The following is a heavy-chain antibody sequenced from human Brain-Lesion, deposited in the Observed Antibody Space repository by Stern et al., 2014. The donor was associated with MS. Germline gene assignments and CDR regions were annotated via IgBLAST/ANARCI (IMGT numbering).Heavy chain of an antibody. Sequence: VQLVESGAEVKKPGASVKVSCKTSGYIFTGYYIHWVRQAPGQGLEWIAWIHPNTGGTKYAQKFQGRVTMSRDTSISTAYVELSSLTSDDTAVYYCARDQRGITIFGVVTDYYYLGMDVWGQGTTVTVSS. D-gene: IGHD3-3*01. CDR3: ARDQRGITIFGVVTDYYYLGMDV. CDR1: GYIFTGYY. J-gene: IGHJ6*02. CDR2: IHPNTGGT. V-gene: IGHV1-2*02.